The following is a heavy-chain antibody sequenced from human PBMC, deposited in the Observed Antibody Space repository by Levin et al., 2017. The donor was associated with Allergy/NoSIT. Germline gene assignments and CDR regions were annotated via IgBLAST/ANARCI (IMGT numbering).Heavy chain of an antibody. CDR2: IRYTGST. V-gene: IGHV4-30-4*01. CDR1: GGSIRSADHY. J-gene: IGHJ6*02. Sequence: SQTLSLTCSVSGGSIRSADHYWSWVRQPPGKGLEWIGYIRYTGSTYYSPSLKRRIKISLDTSMSQFSLKMYSVTAADTAVYFCARAGWSYGFDVWGQGTTVTVSS. D-gene: IGHD3-10*01. CDR3: ARAGWSYGFDV.